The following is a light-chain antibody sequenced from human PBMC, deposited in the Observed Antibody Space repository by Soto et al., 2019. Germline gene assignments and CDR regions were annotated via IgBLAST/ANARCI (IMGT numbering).Light chain of an antibody. CDR1: QSISSY. V-gene: IGKV1-39*01. CDR2: AAS. CDR3: QQSYSTPRT. J-gene: IGKJ1*01. Sequence: DIKLAPSPSFVSASVGDRVTVPCRASQSISSYLNWYQQKPGKAPKLLIYAASSLQSGVPSRFSGSGSGTDFTLTISSLQPEDFATYYCQQSYSTPRTFGQGTKVDI.